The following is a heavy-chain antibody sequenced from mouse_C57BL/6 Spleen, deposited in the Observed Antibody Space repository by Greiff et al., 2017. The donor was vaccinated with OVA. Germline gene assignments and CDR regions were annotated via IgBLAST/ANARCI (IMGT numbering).Heavy chain of an antibody. D-gene: IGHD2-1*01. J-gene: IGHJ3*01. Sequence: EVQLQQSGPELVKPGASVKISCKASGYTFTDYYMNWVKQSHGKSLEWIGDINPNNGGTSYNQKFKGKATLTVDKSSSTAYMELRSLTSEDSAVYYCARGDGNYVFAYWGQGTLVTVSA. V-gene: IGHV1-26*01. CDR3: ARGDGNYVFAY. CDR2: INPNNGGT. CDR1: GYTFTDYY.